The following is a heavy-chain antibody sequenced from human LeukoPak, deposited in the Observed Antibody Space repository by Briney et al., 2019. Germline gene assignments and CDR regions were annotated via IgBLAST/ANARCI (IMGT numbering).Heavy chain of an antibody. J-gene: IGHJ6*02. Sequence: GGSLRLSCAASGFTFSSSAMNWVRQAPGKGLEWVSSINNVGSHIYYAGSVRGRFTISRDNAKNSLYLQMNSLRAEDTAVYYCARDLRDCSGGSCYQPDYYYYGMDVWGQGTTVTVSS. CDR2: INNVGSHI. V-gene: IGHV3-21*01. CDR3: ARDLRDCSGGSCYQPDYYYYGMDV. CDR1: GFTFSSSA. D-gene: IGHD2-15*01.